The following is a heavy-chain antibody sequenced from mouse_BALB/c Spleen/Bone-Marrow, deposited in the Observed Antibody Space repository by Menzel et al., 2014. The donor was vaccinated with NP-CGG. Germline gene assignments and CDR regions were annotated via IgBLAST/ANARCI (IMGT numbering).Heavy chain of an antibody. Sequence: DVMLVESGGGLVQPGGSLRLSCATSGFTFTDYYMSWVRQPPGKALEWLGFIRNKANGYTTEYSASVKGRFTISRDNSHSILYLQMNTLRAEDSATYYCAVRGITTATGAMDYWGQGTSVTVSS. CDR3: AVRGITTATGAMDY. CDR2: IRNKANGYTT. CDR1: GFTFTDYY. J-gene: IGHJ4*01. D-gene: IGHD1-2*01. V-gene: IGHV7-3*02.